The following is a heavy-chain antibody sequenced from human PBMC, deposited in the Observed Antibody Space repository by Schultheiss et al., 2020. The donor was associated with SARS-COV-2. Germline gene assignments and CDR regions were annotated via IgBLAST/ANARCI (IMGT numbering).Heavy chain of an antibody. V-gene: IGHV4-61*01. J-gene: IGHJ6*02. CDR1: GGSISSSSYY. Sequence: SETLSLTCTVSGGSISSSSYYWSWIRQPPGKGLEWIGYIYYSGSTNYNPSLKSRVTISVDTSKNQFSLKLSSVTAADTAVYYCARSLPPMTLNGMDVWGQGTTGTVSS. CDR3: ARSLPPMTLNGMDV. CDR2: IYYSGST.